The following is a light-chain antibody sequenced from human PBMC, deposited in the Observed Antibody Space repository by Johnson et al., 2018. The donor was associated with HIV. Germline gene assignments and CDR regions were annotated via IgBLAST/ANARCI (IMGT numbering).Light chain of an antibody. CDR3: GTWDNSLTPFYV. J-gene: IGLJ1*01. CDR2: DNN. V-gene: IGLV1-51*01. Sequence: QSVLTQPPSVSAAPGQNITISCSGSSSNIGNNYISWYQHLPGTAPKILIYDNNQRPLGVPDRFSCSKSGTSATLGITGLQTGDEADYYCGTWDNSLTPFYVFGTATKVTVL. CDR1: SSNIGNNY.